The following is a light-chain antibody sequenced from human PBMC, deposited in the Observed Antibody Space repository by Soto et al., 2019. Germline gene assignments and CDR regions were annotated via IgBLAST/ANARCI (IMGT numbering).Light chain of an antibody. CDR2: GAS. CDR3: QQYNNWPWT. V-gene: IGKV3-15*01. Sequence: EIVMPQSPATLSVSTGERATLSCRASQSVSSNLAWYQQKPGQAPRLLIYGASTRATGIPARCSGSGSGTEYTLTISSLQSEDFAVYYCQQYNNWPWTFRQGTKVEIK. CDR1: QSVSSN. J-gene: IGKJ1*01.